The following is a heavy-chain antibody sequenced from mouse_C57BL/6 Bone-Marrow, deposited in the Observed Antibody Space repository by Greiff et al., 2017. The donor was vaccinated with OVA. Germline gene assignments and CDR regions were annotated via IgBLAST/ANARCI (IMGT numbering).Heavy chain of an antibody. CDR2: IHPNSGRT. Sequence: QVQLQQPGAELVKPGASVKLSCKASGYTFTSYWMHWVKQRPGQGLEWIGMIHPNSGRTNYIEKFKSQATLTVDKSSSTAYMQLSSLTSEDSAVYYCAKQLRLPYWGQGTTLTVSA. CDR3: AKQLRLPY. CDR1: GYTFTSYW. D-gene: IGHD3-2*02. V-gene: IGHV1-64*01. J-gene: IGHJ2*01.